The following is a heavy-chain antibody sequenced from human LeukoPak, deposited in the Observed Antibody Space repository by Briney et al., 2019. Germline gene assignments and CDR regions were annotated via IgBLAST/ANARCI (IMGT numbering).Heavy chain of an antibody. CDR3: VRASTTVPNLLDY. CDR1: GFSFSTYG. V-gene: IGHV3-33*01. D-gene: IGHD4-17*01. Sequence: GGSLRLSCAASGFSFSTYGMHWVRQAPGKGLEWVAVIWYDGNNKYYADSVKGRFTISRDNSKNTLYLQTSSLRAGDTAVYYCVRASTTVPNLLDYWGQGTLVTVSS. CDR2: IWYDGNNK. J-gene: IGHJ4*02.